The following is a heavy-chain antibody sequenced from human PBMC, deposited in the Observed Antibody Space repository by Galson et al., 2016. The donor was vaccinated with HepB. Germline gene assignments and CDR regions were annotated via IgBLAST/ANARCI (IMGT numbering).Heavy chain of an antibody. CDR3: AKVPSMVRGF. Sequence: SLRLSCAASGYRFNGQAMHWVRQAPGKGLEWVALISYDGSYSSYADSVKGRFTISRDNSKKTLYLQMNSLRAEDTAVYYCAKVPSMVRGFWGQGTMVTVSS. CDR2: ISYDGSYS. D-gene: IGHD3-10*01. V-gene: IGHV3-30-3*02. J-gene: IGHJ3*01. CDR1: GYRFNGQA.